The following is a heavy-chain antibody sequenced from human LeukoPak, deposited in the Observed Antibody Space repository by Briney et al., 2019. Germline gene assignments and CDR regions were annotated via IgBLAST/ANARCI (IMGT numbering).Heavy chain of an antibody. V-gene: IGHV1-2*02. J-gene: IGHJ4*02. CDR1: GYTFTGYY. CDR3: ARDTASGWYPSFDY. CDR2: INPNSGGT. Sequence: ASVKVSCKASGYTFTGYYMHWVRQAPGQGLEWMGWINPNSGGTNYAQKFQGRVTMTRDTSISTAYMELSRLRSDDTAVYYCARDTASGWYPSFDYWGQGTLVTVSS. D-gene: IGHD6-19*01.